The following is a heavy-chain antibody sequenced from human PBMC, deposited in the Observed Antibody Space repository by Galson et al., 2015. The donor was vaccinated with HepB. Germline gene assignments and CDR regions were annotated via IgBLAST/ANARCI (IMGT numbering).Heavy chain of an antibody. CDR1: GFTFSNAW. CDR3: TTDSPPYDSSGSYWGRDAFDI. CDR2: IKSKTDGGTT. Sequence: SLRLSCAASGFTFSNAWMSWVRQAPGKGLEWVGRIKSKTDGGTTDYAAPVKGRFTISRDDSKNTLYLQMNSLKTEDTAVYYCTTDSPPYDSSGSYWGRDAFDIWGQGTMVTVSS. D-gene: IGHD3-22*01. J-gene: IGHJ3*02. V-gene: IGHV3-15*01.